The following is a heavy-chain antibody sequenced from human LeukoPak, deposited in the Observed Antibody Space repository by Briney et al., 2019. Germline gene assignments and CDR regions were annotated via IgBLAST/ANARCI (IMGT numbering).Heavy chain of an antibody. V-gene: IGHV4-39*01. CDR2: IYNSGTT. Sequence: PSETLSLTCIVSGGSFSSSPFYWGWQRPPPGLDLVWNGSIYNSGTTYFNPSLKGRITISIDMSRDQFSLKLSSVTAADTGGYYCARSVASAGTSHWGYWGQGSLVTVSS. CDR3: ARSVASAGTSHWGY. D-gene: IGHD6-13*01. J-gene: IGHJ4*02. CDR1: GGSFSSSPFY.